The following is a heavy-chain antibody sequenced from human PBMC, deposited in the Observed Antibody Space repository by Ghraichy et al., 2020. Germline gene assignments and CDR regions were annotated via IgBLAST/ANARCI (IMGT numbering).Heavy chain of an antibody. Sequence: GESLNISCAASGFTFSDYTMSWVRQAPGKGLEWVSLISDSGRIKSADSVKDRFTISRDNSKNTVSLQMNRLRADDSAVYYCAKAVCSCDQCYTKPHWGQGTLVTVSS. J-gene: IGHJ4*02. CDR1: GFTFSDYT. D-gene: IGHD2-2*02. CDR3: AKAVCSCDQCYTKPH. CDR2: ISDSGRI. V-gene: IGHV3-23*01.